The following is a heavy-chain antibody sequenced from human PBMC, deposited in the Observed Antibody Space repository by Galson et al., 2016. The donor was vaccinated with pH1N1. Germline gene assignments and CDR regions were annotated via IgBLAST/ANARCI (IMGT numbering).Heavy chain of an antibody. Sequence: PALVKPTQTLTLTCTFSGFSLSTSGMCVSWIRQPPGKALEWLALIDWDDDKYYSTSLKTRLTISKDTSKNQVVLTMTNMDPVDPATYYCARLDYGDYSGYFEYWGQGTLVTVSS. V-gene: IGHV2-70*01. CDR3: ARLDYGDYSGYFEY. J-gene: IGHJ4*02. D-gene: IGHD4-17*01. CDR1: GFSLSTSGMC. CDR2: IDWDDDK.